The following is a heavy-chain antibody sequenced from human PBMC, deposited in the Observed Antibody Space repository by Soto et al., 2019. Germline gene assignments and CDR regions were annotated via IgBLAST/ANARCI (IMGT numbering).Heavy chain of an antibody. Sequence: SVKVSCKASGGTFSSYAISWVRQAPGQGLEWMGGIIPIFGTANYAQKFQGRVTITADESTSTAYMELSSLRSEDTAVYYCARERGPWAKYKDWGQGTWVTVSS. V-gene: IGHV1-69*13. CDR2: IIPIFGTA. D-gene: IGHD1-20*01. CDR3: ARERGPWAKYKD. J-gene: IGHJ4*02. CDR1: GGTFSSYA.